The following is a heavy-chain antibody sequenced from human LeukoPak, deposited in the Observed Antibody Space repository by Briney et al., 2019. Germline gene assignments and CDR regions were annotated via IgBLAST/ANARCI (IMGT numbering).Heavy chain of an antibody. V-gene: IGHV3-30*02. CDR1: GFTFSSYG. Sequence: GGSLRLSCAASGFTFSSYGMHWVRQAPGKGLEWVAFIRYDGSNKYYADSVKGRFTISRDNSKNTLYLQMNSLRAEDTAVYYCARIPNNAGFPNWFDPWGQGTLVTVSS. CDR2: IRYDGSNK. D-gene: IGHD1-14*01. CDR3: ARIPNNAGFPNWFDP. J-gene: IGHJ5*02.